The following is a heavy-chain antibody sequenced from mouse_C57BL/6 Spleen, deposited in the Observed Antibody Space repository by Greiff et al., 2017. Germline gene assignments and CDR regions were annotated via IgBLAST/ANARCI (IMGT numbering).Heavy chain of an antibody. CDR1: GYTFTSYW. V-gene: IGHV1-64*01. CDR2: IHPNSGST. CDR3: ARSSSGYAMDY. Sequence: QVHVKQPGAELVKPGASVKLSCKASGYTFTSYWMHWVKQRPGQGLEWIGMIHPNSGSTNYNEKFKSKATLTVDKSSSTAYMQLSSLTSEDSAVYYCARSSSGYAMDYWGQGTSVTVSS. J-gene: IGHJ4*01. D-gene: IGHD3-2*02.